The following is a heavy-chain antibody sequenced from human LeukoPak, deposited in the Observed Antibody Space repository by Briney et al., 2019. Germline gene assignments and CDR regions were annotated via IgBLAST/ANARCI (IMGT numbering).Heavy chain of an antibody. D-gene: IGHD2-2*01. Sequence: GGSLRLSCAASGFTFSSYAMSWVRQAPGKGLEWVSAISGSGGSTYYADFVKGRFTISRDNSKNTLYLQMNSLRAEDTAVYYCAKDPTKYQPNWLDPWGQGTLVTVSS. V-gene: IGHV3-23*01. CDR2: ISGSGGST. CDR1: GFTFSSYA. CDR3: AKDPTKYQPNWLDP. J-gene: IGHJ5*02.